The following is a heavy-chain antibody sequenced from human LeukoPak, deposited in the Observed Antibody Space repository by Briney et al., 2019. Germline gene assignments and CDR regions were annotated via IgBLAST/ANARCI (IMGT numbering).Heavy chain of an antibody. D-gene: IGHD3-10*01. V-gene: IGHV4-34*01. CDR3: AREGRWIRITRNWFDP. CDR1: GGPLCGYY. CDR2: INHRGGT. J-gene: IGHJ5*02. Sequence: SETLSLTCAVWGGPLCGYYWICMPDPPGKGLECIREINHRGGTNYNPSLKSRVTISVDTSKNQLSLKLSSVTAADTAVYYCAREGRWIRITRNWFDPWGQGTLVTVSS.